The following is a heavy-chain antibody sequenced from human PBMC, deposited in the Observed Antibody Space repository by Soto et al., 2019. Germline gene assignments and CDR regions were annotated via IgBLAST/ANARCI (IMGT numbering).Heavy chain of an antibody. Sequence: GGSLRLSCAASGFTVSSNYMSWVRQAPGKGLEWVSVIYSGGSTYYADSVKGRFTISRDNSKNTLYLQMNSLRAEDTAVYYCARGILGSQDGGDAFDIWGQGTMVTVSS. D-gene: IGHD3-16*01. CDR1: GFTVSSNY. J-gene: IGHJ3*02. V-gene: IGHV3-53*01. CDR3: ARGILGSQDGGDAFDI. CDR2: IYSGGST.